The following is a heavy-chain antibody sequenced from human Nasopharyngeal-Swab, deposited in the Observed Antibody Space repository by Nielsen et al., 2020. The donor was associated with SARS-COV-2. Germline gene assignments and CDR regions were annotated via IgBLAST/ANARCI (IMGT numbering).Heavy chain of an antibody. D-gene: IGHD3-22*01. V-gene: IGHV3-23*01. J-gene: IGHJ4*02. CDR3: AKELASYDTSGYIDY. CDR1: GFTFSSYA. CDR2: ISGSGGST. Sequence: ESLKISCAASGFTFSSYAMSWVRQAPGKGLEWVSAISGSGGSTYYADSVKGRFTISRDNSKNTLYLQMNSLRAEDTTVYYCAKELASYDTSGYIDYWGQGTLVSVSS.